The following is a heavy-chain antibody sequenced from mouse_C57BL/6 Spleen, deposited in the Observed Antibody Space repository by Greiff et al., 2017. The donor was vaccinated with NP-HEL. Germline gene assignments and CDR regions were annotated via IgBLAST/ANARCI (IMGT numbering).Heavy chain of an antibody. Sequence: QVQLQQSGAELVKPGASVKISCKASGYAFSSYWMNWVKQRPGKGLEWIGQIYPGDGDTNYNGKFKGKATLTADKSSSTAYMQLSSLTSEDSAVYFCARSDYGSSEWYFDVWGTGTTVTVSS. V-gene: IGHV1-80*01. CDR3: ARSDYGSSEWYFDV. J-gene: IGHJ1*03. D-gene: IGHD1-1*01. CDR2: IYPGDGDT. CDR1: GYAFSSYW.